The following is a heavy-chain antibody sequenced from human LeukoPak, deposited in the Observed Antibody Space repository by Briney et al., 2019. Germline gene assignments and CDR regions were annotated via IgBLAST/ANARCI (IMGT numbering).Heavy chain of an antibody. CDR1: GYTFTSYG. J-gene: IGHJ4*02. D-gene: IGHD4-23*01. V-gene: IGHV1-18*01. CDR2: ISAYNGNT. CDR3: ARGWLAESTVVTPYNY. Sequence: ASVKVSCKASGYTFTSYGISWVRQAPGQGLEWMGWISAYNGNTNYAQKLQGRVTMTTDTSTSTAYMELRSLRSDDTAVYYCARGWLAESTVVTPYNYWGQGTLVTVSS.